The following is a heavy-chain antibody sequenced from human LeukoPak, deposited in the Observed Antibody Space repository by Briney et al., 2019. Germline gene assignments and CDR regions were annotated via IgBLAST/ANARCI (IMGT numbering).Heavy chain of an antibody. J-gene: IGHJ4*02. Sequence: GGSLRLSCTASGFTFSSYWMSWGRQAAGKGLEWVANIKQDGGEKYYVDSVKGRFTISRDNAKNSLYLQMNSLRAEDTAVYYCARLGARQVLDYWGQGTLVTVSS. CDR1: GFTFSSYW. CDR2: IKQDGGEK. D-gene: IGHD4-17*01. V-gene: IGHV3-7*01. CDR3: ARLGARQVLDY.